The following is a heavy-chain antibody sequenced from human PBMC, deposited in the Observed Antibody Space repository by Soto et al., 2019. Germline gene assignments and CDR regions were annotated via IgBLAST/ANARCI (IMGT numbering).Heavy chain of an antibody. J-gene: IGHJ5*02. CDR2: INHRGST. V-gene: IGHV4-34*01. CDR1: GGSLSGYY. Sequence: QVQLQQWGAGLLKPSETLSLTCAVYGGSLSGYYWSWIRQPPGKGLEWIGEINHRGSTNFNPSLKSRVTMSVDTSKNQFSLKLSSVTAADTAVYYCARPMRFDPWGQGTLATVSS. CDR3: ARPMRFDP.